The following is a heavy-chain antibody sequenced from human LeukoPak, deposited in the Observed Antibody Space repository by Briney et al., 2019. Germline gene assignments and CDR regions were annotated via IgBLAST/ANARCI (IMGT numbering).Heavy chain of an antibody. CDR3: AYIYSSGWWPPLDY. D-gene: IGHD6-19*01. Sequence: PGGSLRLSCAASGFTFSSYGMSWVRQAPGKGLEWVSAISGSGGSTYYADSVKGRFTISRDNSKNTLYLQMNSLRAEDTAVYYCAYIYSSGWWPPLDYWGQGSLVTVSS. CDR2: ISGSGGST. V-gene: IGHV3-23*01. CDR1: GFTFSSYG. J-gene: IGHJ4*02.